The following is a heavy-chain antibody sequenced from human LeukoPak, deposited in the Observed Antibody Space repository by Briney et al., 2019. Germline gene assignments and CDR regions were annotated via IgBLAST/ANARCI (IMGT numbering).Heavy chain of an antibody. Sequence: SETLSLTCSVSCGSISSYYWNWIRQPPGKGLEWLWSISYSGSTNYNPSLESRVTISVDTSKNQISLKLSSVTAADTAIYYCARAPERWYSYGSYTYHYMDVWGRGTTVTVSS. D-gene: IGHD3-10*01. CDR1: CGSISSYY. V-gene: IGHV4-59*01. CDR2: ISYSGST. J-gene: IGHJ6*03. CDR3: ARAPERWYSYGSYTYHYMDV.